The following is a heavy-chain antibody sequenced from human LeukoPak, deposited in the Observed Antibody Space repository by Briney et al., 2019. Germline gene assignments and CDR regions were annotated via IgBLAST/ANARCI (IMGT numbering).Heavy chain of an antibody. D-gene: IGHD3-3*01. CDR3: ARAKSQGFTIFGVLIESFDP. V-gene: IGHV4-59*01. CDR1: GGSISSYY. CDR2: IYYSRST. Sequence: SETLSLTCTVSGGSISSYYWSWVRQPPGKGLEWIGYIYYSRSTNYNPSLKSRVTISLDTSKNQFSLKLTSVSAADTAVYYCARAKSQGFTIFGVLIESFDPWGQGTLVTVSS. J-gene: IGHJ5*02.